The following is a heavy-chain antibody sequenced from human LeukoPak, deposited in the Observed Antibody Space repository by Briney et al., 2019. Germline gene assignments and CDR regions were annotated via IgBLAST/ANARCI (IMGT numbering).Heavy chain of an antibody. D-gene: IGHD1-14*01. J-gene: IGHJ4*02. Sequence: SETLSLTCTVSGYSISSTYYWGWIRRPPGKGLEGIGSIYHSGSAYYKPSLERRVTISVATSKNQFSLKLTSVTAADTAVYYCASVPEPYYFDYWGQGTLVTVS. CDR1: GYSISSTYY. V-gene: IGHV4-38-2*02. CDR2: IYHSGSA. CDR3: ASVPEPYYFDY.